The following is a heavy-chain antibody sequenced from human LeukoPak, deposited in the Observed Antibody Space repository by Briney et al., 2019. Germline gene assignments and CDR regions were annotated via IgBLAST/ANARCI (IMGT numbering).Heavy chain of an antibody. CDR1: GGSISSGDYY. V-gene: IGHV4-30-4*01. D-gene: IGHD2-2*01. CDR2: IYYSGST. CDR3: ARVRPEYQLRHFDY. Sequence: SQTLSLTCTVSGGSISSGDYYWSWIRQPPGKGLEWIGYIYYSGSTYYNPSLKSRVTISVDTSKNQFSLKLSSVTAADTAVYYCARVRPEYQLRHFDYWGQGTLVTVSS. J-gene: IGHJ4*02.